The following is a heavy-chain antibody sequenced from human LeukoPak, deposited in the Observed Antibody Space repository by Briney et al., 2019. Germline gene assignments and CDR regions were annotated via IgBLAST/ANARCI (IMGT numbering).Heavy chain of an antibody. V-gene: IGHV1-46*01. CDR1: GYTFTSYY. CDR2: INPSGGTT. J-gene: IGHJ6*02. Sequence: ASVKVSCKASGYTFTSYYMHWVRQAPGQGLEWMGIINPSGGTTNYAQKFQGRVTMTRDTSTSTVYMELSSLRSEDTAVFYCAGAVAGPLNFYYYGMDVWGQGTTVTVSS. D-gene: IGHD6-19*01. CDR3: AGAVAGPLNFYYYGMDV.